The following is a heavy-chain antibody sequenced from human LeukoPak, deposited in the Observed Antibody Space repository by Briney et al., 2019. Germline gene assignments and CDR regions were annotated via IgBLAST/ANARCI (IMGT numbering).Heavy chain of an antibody. CDR2: IYYSGST. CDR1: GGSISSYY. Sequence: SETLSLTCTASGGSISSYYWSWIRQPPGKGLEWIGYIYYSGSTNYNPSLKSRVTISVDTSKNQFSLKLSSVTAADSAVYYCARGASYGDYKLWGQETLVTVSS. V-gene: IGHV4-59*01. J-gene: IGHJ4*02. D-gene: IGHD4-17*01. CDR3: ARGASYGDYKL.